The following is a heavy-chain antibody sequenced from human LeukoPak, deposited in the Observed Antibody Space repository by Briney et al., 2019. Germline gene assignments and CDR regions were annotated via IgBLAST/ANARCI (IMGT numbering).Heavy chain of an antibody. Sequence: GGSLRLSCAASGFTFSSYSMNWVRQAPGKGLEWVSSISSSSSYIYYADSVKGRFTISRDNSKNTLYLQMNSLRAEDTAVYYCAKILGIHYWGQGTLVTVSS. CDR1: GFTFSSYS. D-gene: IGHD7-27*01. CDR3: AKILGIHY. V-gene: IGHV3-21*04. CDR2: ISSSSSYI. J-gene: IGHJ4*02.